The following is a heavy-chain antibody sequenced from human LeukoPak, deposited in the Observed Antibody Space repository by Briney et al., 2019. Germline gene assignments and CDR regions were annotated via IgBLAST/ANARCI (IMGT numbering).Heavy chain of an antibody. V-gene: IGHV4-39*01. CDR1: GGSISSGDYY. Sequence: SPSETLSLTCTVSGGSISSGDYYWSWIRQPPGKGLEWIGSIYYSGSTYYNPSLKSRVTISVDTSKNQFSLKLSSVTAADTAVYYCARPGGGYDRFFDYWGQGTLVTVSS. J-gene: IGHJ4*02. CDR2: IYYSGST. CDR3: ARPGGGYDRFFDY. D-gene: IGHD5-12*01.